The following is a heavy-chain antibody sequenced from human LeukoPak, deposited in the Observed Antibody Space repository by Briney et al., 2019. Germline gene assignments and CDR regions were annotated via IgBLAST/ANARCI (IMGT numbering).Heavy chain of an antibody. CDR3: AKDIPVVPEVEYFDL. Sequence: GGSLRLSCAASGFTFSSYAMSWDRQAPGKGLEWVSAISGSGGSTYYADSVKGRFTISRDNSKNTLYLQMNSLRAEDTAVYYCAKDIPVVPEVEYFDLWGRGTLVTVSS. CDR1: GFTFSSYA. V-gene: IGHV3-23*01. CDR2: ISGSGGST. D-gene: IGHD2-2*01. J-gene: IGHJ2*01.